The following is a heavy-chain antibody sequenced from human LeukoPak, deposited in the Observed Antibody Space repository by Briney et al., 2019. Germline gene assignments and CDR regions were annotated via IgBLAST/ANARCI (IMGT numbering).Heavy chain of an antibody. V-gene: IGHV3-30*02. CDR3: AKDRGTTGLAPPSMDV. Sequence: GGSLRLSCAASGFTFNSYGMHWVRQAPGKGLEWVAFIRYDGSNKYYADSVKGRFTISRDNSKNTLYLQMNSLRAEDTAVYYCAKDRGTTGLAPPSMDVWGKGTTVTISS. J-gene: IGHJ6*03. CDR2: IRYDGSNK. CDR1: GFTFNSYG. D-gene: IGHD1-14*01.